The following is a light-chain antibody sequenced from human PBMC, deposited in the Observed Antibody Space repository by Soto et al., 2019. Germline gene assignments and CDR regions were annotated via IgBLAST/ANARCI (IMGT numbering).Light chain of an antibody. Sequence: TLGATIRYRLTMTSVASQSISSWLAWYQQKPGKAPKLLIYDASSLESGVPSRFSGSGSGTEFTLTISILQPNDFATYYCQQYNSYSLTFGQGTKVDIK. CDR2: DAS. V-gene: IGKV1-5*01. CDR3: QQYNSYSLT. CDR1: QSISSW. J-gene: IGKJ1*01.